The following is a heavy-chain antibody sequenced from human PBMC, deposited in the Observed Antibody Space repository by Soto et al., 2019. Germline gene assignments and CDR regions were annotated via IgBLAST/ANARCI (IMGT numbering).Heavy chain of an antibody. CDR1: GGSISSYY. Sequence: ETLSLTCTVSGGSISSYYWSWIRQPPGKGLEWIGYIYYSGSTNYNPSLKSRVTISVDTSKNQFSLKLSSVTAADTAVYYCARRSPYWCSSTSCPDDAFDIWGQGTMVTVSS. CDR3: ARRSPYWCSSTSCPDDAFDI. V-gene: IGHV4-59*08. D-gene: IGHD2-2*01. J-gene: IGHJ3*02. CDR2: IYYSGST.